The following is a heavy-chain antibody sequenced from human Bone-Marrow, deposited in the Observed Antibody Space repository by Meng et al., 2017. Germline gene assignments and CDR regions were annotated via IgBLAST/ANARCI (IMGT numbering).Heavy chain of an antibody. CDR3: ASLYGDSSVWYLDL. D-gene: IGHD4-17*01. J-gene: IGHJ2*01. CDR1: GGSISSCDHN. CDR2: IYYSGST. Sequence: QVQLGRSGPVVVKPSQSLSLTCTASGGSISSCDHNWGWNPHHPGKDLEYIGYIYYSGSTYYNPSLKSRVIISVDTSKNAFSLRLNSVSAADTAVYYCASLYGDSSVWYLDLWGRGTLVTVSS. V-gene: IGHV4-31*03.